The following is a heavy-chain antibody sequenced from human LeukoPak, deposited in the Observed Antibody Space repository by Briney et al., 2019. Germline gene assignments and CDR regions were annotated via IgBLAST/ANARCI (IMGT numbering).Heavy chain of an antibody. V-gene: IGHV3-23*01. J-gene: IGHJ4*02. CDR2: LSGSGITT. Sequence: GGSLRLSCAASGFTFSNSAMSWVRQAPGKGLEWVSTLSGSGITTYYADSVKGRFTISRDNSKNTLYLQMNSLRAEDTAVYYCAKGGRYYLGYWGQGTLVTVSS. CDR3: AKGGRYYLGY. CDR1: GFTFSNSA.